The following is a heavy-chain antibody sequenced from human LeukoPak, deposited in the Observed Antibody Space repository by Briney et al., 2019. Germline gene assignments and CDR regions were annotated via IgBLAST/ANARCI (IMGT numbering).Heavy chain of an antibody. Sequence: SETLSLTCTVSGGSISSSSYYWGWIRQPPGKGPEWIGSIYYSGSTYYNPSLKSRVTISVDTSKNQFSLKLSSVTAADTAVYYCTRGGELMNFWGQGTLVTVSS. D-gene: IGHD1-26*01. CDR2: IYYSGST. V-gene: IGHV4-39*01. CDR1: GGSISSSSYY. CDR3: TRGGELMNF. J-gene: IGHJ4*02.